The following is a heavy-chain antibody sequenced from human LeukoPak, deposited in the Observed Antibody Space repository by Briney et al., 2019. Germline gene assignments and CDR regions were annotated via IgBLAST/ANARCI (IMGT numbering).Heavy chain of an antibody. J-gene: IGHJ3*02. Sequence: PSETLSLTCTVSGGSISSSSYYWGWIRQPPGKGLEWIGSIYYSGSAYYNPSLKSRVTISVDTSKNQFSLRLSSVTAADTAVYYCARLQGAAVAGLGRAFDIWGQGTMVTVSS. CDR2: IYYSGSA. V-gene: IGHV4-39*07. CDR3: ARLQGAAVAGLGRAFDI. CDR1: GGSISSSSYY. D-gene: IGHD6-19*01.